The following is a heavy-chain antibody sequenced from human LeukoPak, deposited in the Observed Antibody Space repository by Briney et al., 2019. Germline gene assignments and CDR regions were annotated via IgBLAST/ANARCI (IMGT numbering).Heavy chain of an antibody. J-gene: IGHJ3*02. CDR1: GGSISSYY. D-gene: IGHD3-10*01. V-gene: IGHV4-4*07. CDR2: IYTSGST. CDR3: ARDRFVGNPASFDI. Sequence: PSETLSLTCTVSGGSISSYYWSWIRQPAGKGLEGIGRIYTSGSTNYNPSLKSRVTMSVDTSKNHFYLQLSSVTAEDTAVYYCARDRFVGNPASFDIWGQGTMVTVSS.